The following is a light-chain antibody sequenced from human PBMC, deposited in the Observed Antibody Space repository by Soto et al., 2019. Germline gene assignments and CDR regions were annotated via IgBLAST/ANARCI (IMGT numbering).Light chain of an antibody. J-gene: IGKJ1*01. V-gene: IGKV1-5*03. Sequence: DIQMTQSPSTLSASVGDRVIITCRASQSISSWLXWYPQKQGKAPDLLIXXAXXLKTGTPXXXSXXXSGTDXXXXXXXXXXXDFATYYCQQYDRASLTFGPGTKVEIK. CDR1: QSISSW. CDR2: XAX. CDR3: QQYDRASLT.